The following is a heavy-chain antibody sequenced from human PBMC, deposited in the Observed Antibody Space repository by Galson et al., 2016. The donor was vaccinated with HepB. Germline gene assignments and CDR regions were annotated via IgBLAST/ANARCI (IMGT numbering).Heavy chain of an antibody. V-gene: IGHV1-18*01. CDR1: GYAFTAYG. J-gene: IGHJ6*02. CDR2: ISTVNGDT. Sequence: SVKVSCKASGYAFTAYGISWVRQAPGQGPEWMGWISTVNGDTNYAQKFQGRVTMTTDVSTSTASLALRSLRSDDTAVYYCARVWDGMDVWGQGTTVTVSS. D-gene: IGHD1-26*01. CDR3: ARVWDGMDV.